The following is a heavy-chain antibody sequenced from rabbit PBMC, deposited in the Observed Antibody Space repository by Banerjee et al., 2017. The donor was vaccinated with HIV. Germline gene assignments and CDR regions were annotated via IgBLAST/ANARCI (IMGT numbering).Heavy chain of an antibody. CDR3: ASNYGYGLNF. Sequence: QEQLEESGGDLVKPEGSLTLTCTASGFSFSSSYWICWVRQAPGKGLELIACIYTSSGSTWYASWAKGRFTISKTSSTTVTLQMTSLTAADTATYFCASNYGYGLNFWGPGTLVTVS. V-gene: IGHV1S45*01. D-gene: IGHD6-1*01. J-gene: IGHJ4*01. CDR1: GFSFSSSYW. CDR2: IYTSSGST.